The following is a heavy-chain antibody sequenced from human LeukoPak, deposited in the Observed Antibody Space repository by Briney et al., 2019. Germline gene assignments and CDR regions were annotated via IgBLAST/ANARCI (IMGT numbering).Heavy chain of an antibody. J-gene: IGHJ4*02. CDR1: GGSISSYY. CDR3: ASGGNSRYLDY. D-gene: IGHD4-23*01. CDR2: IYYSGST. V-gene: IGHV4-59*01. Sequence: SETLSLTCTVSGGSISSYYWSWIRQPPGKGLEWIGYIYYSGSTNYNPSLKSRVTTSVDTSKNQFSLKLSSVTAADTAVYYCASGGNSRYLDYWGQGTLVTVSS.